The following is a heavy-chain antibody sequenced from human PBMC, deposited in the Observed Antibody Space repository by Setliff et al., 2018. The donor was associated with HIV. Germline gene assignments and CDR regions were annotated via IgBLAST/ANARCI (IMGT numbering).Heavy chain of an antibody. CDR3: ARVSPLTHYYYMDM. D-gene: IGHD7-27*01. CDR1: GGSISSTTYW. Sequence: SETLSLTCTVSGGSISSTTYWWGWIRQPPGKGLEWIGTIYYNGNTFYDPSLKSRVTISIDMSKNQFSLKLTSVAAADTAVYYCARVSPLTHYYYMDMWGKGTTVTVSS. V-gene: IGHV4-39*01. J-gene: IGHJ6*03. CDR2: IYYNGNT.